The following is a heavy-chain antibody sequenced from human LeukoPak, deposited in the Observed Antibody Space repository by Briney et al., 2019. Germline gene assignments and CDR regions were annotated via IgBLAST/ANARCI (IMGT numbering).Heavy chain of an antibody. D-gene: IGHD2-2*01. J-gene: IGHJ6*03. Sequence: GGSLRLSCAASGFTFSSYSMNWVRQAPGKGLEWVSYISSSSSTIYYADSVKGRFTISRDNAKNSLYLQMNSLRAEDTAVYYCARDGRNIVVVPAAIPKVYYYYYYMDVWGKGTTVTVSS. V-gene: IGHV3-48*04. CDR3: ARDGRNIVVVPAAIPKVYYYYYYMDV. CDR1: GFTFSSYS. CDR2: ISSSSSTI.